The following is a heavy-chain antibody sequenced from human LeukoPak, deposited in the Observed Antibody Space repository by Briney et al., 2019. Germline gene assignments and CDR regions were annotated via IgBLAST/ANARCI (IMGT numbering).Heavy chain of an antibody. CDR2: ISYDGSNT. V-gene: IGHV3-30*04. D-gene: IGHD3-3*01. CDR3: AGALSEFWSGYNWFDP. CDR1: GFTFSSYA. Sequence: PGGSLRLSCAASGFTFSSYAMHWVRQAPGKGLEWVAVISYDGSNTYYADSVKGRFTISRDNSTNTLYLQMNSLRAEDTAVYYCAGALSEFWSGYNWFDPWGQGALVTVSS. J-gene: IGHJ5*02.